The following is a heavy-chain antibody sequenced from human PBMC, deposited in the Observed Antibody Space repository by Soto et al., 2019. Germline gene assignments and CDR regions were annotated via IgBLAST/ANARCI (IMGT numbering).Heavy chain of an antibody. D-gene: IGHD2-2*01. CDR3: ARSQGSSTSLEIYYYYYYGMDV. CDR2: IIPISETT. V-gene: IGHV1-69*01. CDR1: GGTFSSYA. J-gene: IGHJ6*02. Sequence: QVQLVQSGAEVKKPGSSVKVSCKASGGTFSSYAISWVRQAPGQGLEWMGGIIPISETTNYAQKFQGRVTITAAESKSTAYMELSSLRSEDTAVYYCARSQGSSTSLEIYYYYYYGMDVWGQGTTVTVSS.